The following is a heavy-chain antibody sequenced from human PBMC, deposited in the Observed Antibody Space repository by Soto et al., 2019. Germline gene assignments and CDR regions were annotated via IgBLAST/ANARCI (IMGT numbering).Heavy chain of an antibody. D-gene: IGHD2-15*01. CDR3: ARDHGDCSGGTCYWSDY. Sequence: QVLLVESGGGVVQPGRSPRLSCAASGFTLNTYSIHWVRQAPGKGLEWVAVISYDGNTEHYGDSVKGRFTMSRDISTNTVFLQMNSLRADDTAVYYCARDHGDCSGGTCYWSDYWGQGTLVTVSS. J-gene: IGHJ4*02. CDR2: ISYDGNTE. CDR1: GFTLNTYS. V-gene: IGHV3-30-3*01.